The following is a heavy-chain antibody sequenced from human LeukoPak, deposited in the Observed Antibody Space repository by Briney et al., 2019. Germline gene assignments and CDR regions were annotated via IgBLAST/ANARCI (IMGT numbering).Heavy chain of an antibody. J-gene: IGHJ4*02. Sequence: GGSLRLSCAPSGFTFSRHGMHWARQAPGKGLEWVAIISNDGSRKYYAHSVEGRFTISRDNSKNTLYLQMDSLGAEDTAVYYCARDRAWNYFDYWGQGTLVTVSS. CDR2: ISNDGSRK. CDR1: GFTFSRHG. CDR3: ARDRAWNYFDY. V-gene: IGHV3-30*03. D-gene: IGHD3-3*01.